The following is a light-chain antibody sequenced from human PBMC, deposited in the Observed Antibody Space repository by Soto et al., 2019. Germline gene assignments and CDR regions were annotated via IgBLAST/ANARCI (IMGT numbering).Light chain of an antibody. CDR1: QSVSSN. Sequence: EIVMTQSPATLSVSPGERATLSCRASQSVSSNLAWNQQKPGQAPSLLIYDASARATGIPVRFSGSRSGTEFTLTISSLQTEDFAVYFCQHYNNWPFTFGQGTKLEIK. V-gene: IGKV3-15*01. CDR2: DAS. J-gene: IGKJ2*01. CDR3: QHYNNWPFT.